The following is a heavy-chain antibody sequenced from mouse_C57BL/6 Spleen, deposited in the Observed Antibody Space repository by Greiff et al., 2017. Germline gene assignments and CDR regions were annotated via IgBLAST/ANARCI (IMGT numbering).Heavy chain of an antibody. CDR1: GYTFTSYW. J-gene: IGHJ4*01. D-gene: IGHD1-1*01. Sequence: VQLKQSGTVLARPGASVKMSCKTSGYTFTSYWMHWVKQRPGQGLEWIGAIYPGNSDTSYNQKFKGKAKLTAVTSASTAYMELSSLTNEDSAVYDCTGGVGSSYDYCAMDYWGQGTSVTVSS. V-gene: IGHV1-5*01. CDR2: IYPGNSDT. CDR3: TGGVGSSYDYCAMDY.